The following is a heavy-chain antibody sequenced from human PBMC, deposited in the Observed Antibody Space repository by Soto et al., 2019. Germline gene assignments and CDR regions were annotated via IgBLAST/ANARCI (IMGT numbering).Heavy chain of an antibody. D-gene: IGHD2-21*02. J-gene: IGHJ4*02. Sequence: QVQLVESGGGVVQPGRSLRLSCAASGFTFSSYAMHWVRQAPGKGLEWVAVISYDGSNKYYADSVKGRFTISRDNSKNTLYLQMNSLRAEDTAVYYCARTPTTLAYCGSDCSYFDYWGQGTLVTVSS. CDR3: ARTPTTLAYCGSDCSYFDY. CDR2: ISYDGSNK. CDR1: GFTFSSYA. V-gene: IGHV3-30-3*01.